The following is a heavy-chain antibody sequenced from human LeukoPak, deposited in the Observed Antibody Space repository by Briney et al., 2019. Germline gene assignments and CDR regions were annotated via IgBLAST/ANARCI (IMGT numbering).Heavy chain of an antibody. CDR1: GGSFSGYY. CDR3: ARGLGGRRDY. Sequence: SETLSLTCAVYGGSFSGYYWSWIRQPPGKGLEWIGEINHSGSTNYNPSLKSRVTISVDTSKNQFSLKLSSVTTADTAVYYCARGLGGRRDYWGQGTLVTVSS. CDR2: INHSGST. J-gene: IGHJ4*02. D-gene: IGHD2-15*01. V-gene: IGHV4-34*01.